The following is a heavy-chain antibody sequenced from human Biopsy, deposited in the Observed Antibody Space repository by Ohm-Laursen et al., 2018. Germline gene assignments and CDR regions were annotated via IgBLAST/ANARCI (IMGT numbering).Heavy chain of an antibody. Sequence: SVKVSCKASGYSFTSYYMHWVRQAPGQGPEWMGMINPSGSTTSYPQIFQGRVTMTRDTSKSTVYMELSSLRSADTAVYFCAKNMGLYGDLYYFDYWGQGTLVTVSS. CDR1: GYSFTSYY. V-gene: IGHV1-46*01. CDR3: AKNMGLYGDLYYFDY. CDR2: INPSGSTT. J-gene: IGHJ4*02. D-gene: IGHD4-17*01.